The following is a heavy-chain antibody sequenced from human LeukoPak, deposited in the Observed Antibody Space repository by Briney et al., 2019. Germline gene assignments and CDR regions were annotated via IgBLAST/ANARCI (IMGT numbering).Heavy chain of an antibody. CDR1: GYTLTELS. Sequence: ASVKVSCKVSGYTLTELSMHWVRQAPGKGLEWMGGFDPEDGETIYAQKFQGRVTMTEDTSTDTAYMELSSLRSEDTAVYYCARGSPRYCSSTSCSRYYYYGMDVWGQGTTVTVSS. V-gene: IGHV1-24*01. CDR3: ARGSPRYCSSTSCSRYYYYGMDV. J-gene: IGHJ6*02. CDR2: FDPEDGET. D-gene: IGHD2-2*01.